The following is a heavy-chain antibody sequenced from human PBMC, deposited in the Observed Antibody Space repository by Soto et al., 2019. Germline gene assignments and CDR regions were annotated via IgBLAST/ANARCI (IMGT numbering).Heavy chain of an antibody. Sequence: GGSLRLSCAASGFTFSSYSMNWVRQAPGKGLEWVSYISSSSSTIYYADSVKGRFTISRDNAKNSLYLQMNSLRDGDTAVYYCARDAVAGTFDYWGQGTLVTVSS. D-gene: IGHD6-19*01. CDR3: ARDAVAGTFDY. J-gene: IGHJ4*02. CDR2: ISSSSSTI. CDR1: GFTFSSYS. V-gene: IGHV3-48*02.